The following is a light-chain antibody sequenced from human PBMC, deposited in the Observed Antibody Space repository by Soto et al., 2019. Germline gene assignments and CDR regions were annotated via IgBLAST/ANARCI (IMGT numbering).Light chain of an antibody. J-gene: IGKJ2*01. CDR2: AAS. CDR1: QSISSY. Sequence: DIQMTQSPSSLSASVGDRVTITCRASQSISSYLNWYQQKPGKAPKLLIYAASSLQSGVPSTFSGSGSGTDFTLTISRLQPEDFATYHCQQSYSSPYTFGQGTKLEIK. V-gene: IGKV1-39*01. CDR3: QQSYSSPYT.